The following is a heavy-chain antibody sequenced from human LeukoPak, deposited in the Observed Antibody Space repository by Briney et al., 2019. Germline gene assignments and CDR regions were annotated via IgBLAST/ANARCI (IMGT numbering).Heavy chain of an antibody. CDR3: ARAGRASSSWYRAGWFDP. V-gene: IGHV1-2*02. J-gene: IGHJ5*02. CDR1: GYTFTGCY. Sequence: ASVKVSCKASGYTFTGCYMHWVRQAPGQGLEWMGWINPNSGGTNYAQKFQGRVTMTRDTSISTAYMELSRLRSDDTAVYYCARAGRASSSWYRAGWFDPWGQGTLVTVSS. CDR2: INPNSGGT. D-gene: IGHD6-13*01.